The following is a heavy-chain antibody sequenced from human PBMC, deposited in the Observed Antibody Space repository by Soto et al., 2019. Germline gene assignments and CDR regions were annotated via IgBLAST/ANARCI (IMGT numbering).Heavy chain of an antibody. J-gene: IGHJ4*02. V-gene: IGHV3-64D*06. Sequence: PGGSLRLSCSSSGFTFSSYAMHWVRQAPGKGLEYVSAISSNGGSTYYADSVKGRFTISRDNSKNTLYLQMSSLRAEDTAVYYCVKDSGGYSGYDFDYWGQGTLVTVSS. CDR1: GFTFSSYA. CDR3: VKDSGGYSGYDFDY. D-gene: IGHD5-12*01. CDR2: ISSNGGST.